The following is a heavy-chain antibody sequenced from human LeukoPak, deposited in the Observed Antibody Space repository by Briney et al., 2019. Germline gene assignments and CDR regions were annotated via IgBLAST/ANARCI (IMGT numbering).Heavy chain of an antibody. J-gene: IGHJ4*02. CDR2: ISSDTSYI. V-gene: IGHV3-21*01. CDR3: SRSLDY. CDR1: GFTFSSYS. Sequence: GGSLRLSCAASGFTFSSYSMNWVRQAPGKGLEWVSSISSDTSYIYYADSVKGRFTISRDNAKNSLFLQMSGLRAEDTAVYYCSRSLDYWGQGALVTVSS.